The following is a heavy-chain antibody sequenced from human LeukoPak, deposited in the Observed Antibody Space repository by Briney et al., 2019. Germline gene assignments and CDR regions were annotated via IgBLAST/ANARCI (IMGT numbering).Heavy chain of an antibody. D-gene: IGHD3-10*01. J-gene: IGHJ4*02. Sequence: GGSLRLSCAASGFTVSSNYMSWVRQAPGKGLEWVSVIYSGGSTYYADSMKGRFTISRDNSKNTVYLQMNILRAEDTAVYYCARKRTIGYYGSGSYSFDYWGQGTLVTVSS. CDR1: GFTVSSNY. CDR2: IYSGGST. V-gene: IGHV3-53*01. CDR3: ARKRTIGYYGSGSYSFDY.